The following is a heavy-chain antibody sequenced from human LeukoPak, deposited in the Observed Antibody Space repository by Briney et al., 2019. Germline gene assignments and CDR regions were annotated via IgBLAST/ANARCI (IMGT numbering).Heavy chain of an antibody. V-gene: IGHV3-11*05. Sequence: GGSLRLSCVASGFTFTTYAMTWVRQAPGKGLEWVSYISSSSSYTNYADSVKGRFTISRDNAKNSLYLQMNSLRAEDTAVYYCARGARGYSYGFDYWGQGTLVTVSS. CDR2: ISSSSSYT. D-gene: IGHD5-18*01. J-gene: IGHJ4*02. CDR3: ARGARGYSYGFDY. CDR1: GFTFTTYA.